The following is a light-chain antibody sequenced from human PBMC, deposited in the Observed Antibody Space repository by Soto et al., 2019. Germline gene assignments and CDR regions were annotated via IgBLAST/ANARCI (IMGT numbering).Light chain of an antibody. J-gene: IGKJ5*01. V-gene: IGKV1-9*01. Sequence: DIQLTQSPSFLSASVGDRVTITCRASQGISSYLAWYQQKPGKAPKLLIYAASTLQSGVPSRFSGSGSGTEFPITISSLQPEDFATYYCQQLNSYPITFGQGTRLEIK. CDR3: QQLNSYPIT. CDR2: AAS. CDR1: QGISSY.